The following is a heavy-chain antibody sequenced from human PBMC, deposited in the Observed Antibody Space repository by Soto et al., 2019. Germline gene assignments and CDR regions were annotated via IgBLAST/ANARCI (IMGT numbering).Heavy chain of an antibody. Sequence: EVQLVESGGGLVQPGGSLRLSCAASGFTFSSYWMHWVRQAPGKGLVWVSRINSDGSSTNYADSVKGQFTISRDNAKSTLYLQMNSLRAEDTAVYYCGRGASGSYRLDYWGQGTLVTVSS. J-gene: IGHJ4*02. V-gene: IGHV3-74*01. D-gene: IGHD3-10*01. CDR2: INSDGSST. CDR1: GFTFSSYW. CDR3: GRGASGSYRLDY.